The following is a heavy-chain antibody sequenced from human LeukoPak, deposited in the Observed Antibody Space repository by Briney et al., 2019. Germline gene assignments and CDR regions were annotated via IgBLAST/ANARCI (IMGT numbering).Heavy chain of an antibody. D-gene: IGHD2-21*02. Sequence: ASVKVSCKTSGGTFSSYTISWVRQAPGQGLEWMGGIIPIFGTPHYAQRFQDRVTITADASTSTAYMELSSLRSENTAVYYCARAYMTATRHFDSWGQGTLVTVSS. J-gene: IGHJ4*02. CDR2: IIPIFGTP. CDR1: GGTFSSYT. V-gene: IGHV1-69*13. CDR3: ARAYMTATRHFDS.